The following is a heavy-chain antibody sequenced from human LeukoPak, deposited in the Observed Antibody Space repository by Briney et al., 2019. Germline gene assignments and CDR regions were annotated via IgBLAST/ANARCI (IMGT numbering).Heavy chain of an antibody. CDR1: GYSISSGFY. CDR3: ARGRPYFDY. Sequence: KPSETLSLTCTVSGYSISSGFYWGWIRQPPGKGLEWIGSIYHSGSTYYNPSLKSRVTISLDTSKNQFSLKLSSVTAADTAVYYCARGRPYFDYWGQGTLVTVSS. J-gene: IGHJ4*02. V-gene: IGHV4-38-2*02. CDR2: IYHSGST.